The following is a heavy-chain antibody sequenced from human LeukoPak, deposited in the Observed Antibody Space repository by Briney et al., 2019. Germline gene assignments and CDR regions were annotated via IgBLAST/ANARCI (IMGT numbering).Heavy chain of an antibody. D-gene: IGHD6-19*01. CDR3: ASSGGGWYFDY. J-gene: IGHJ4*02. CDR1: GGSFSGYY. CDR2: INHSGST. V-gene: IGHV4-34*01. Sequence: PSETLSLTCAVYGGSFSGYYWSWIRQPPGKGLEWIGEINHSGSTNYNPSLKSRVTISVDTSKNQFSLKLSSVTAADTAVYYCASSGGGWYFDYWGQGTLVTVSS.